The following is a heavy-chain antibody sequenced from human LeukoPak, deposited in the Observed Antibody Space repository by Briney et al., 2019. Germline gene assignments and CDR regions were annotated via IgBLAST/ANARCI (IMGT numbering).Heavy chain of an antibody. CDR3: ARTPAGPPYYYMDV. CDR1: GGSISKYY. Sequence: PSETLSLTCTVSGGSISKYYWSWIRQPPGKGLEWIGYIYYSGSTNYNPSLESRVTISVDRSKNQFSLNLNSVTAADTAVYYCARTPAGPPYYYMDVWGKGTTVSVSS. CDR2: IYYSGST. V-gene: IGHV4-59*01. J-gene: IGHJ6*03.